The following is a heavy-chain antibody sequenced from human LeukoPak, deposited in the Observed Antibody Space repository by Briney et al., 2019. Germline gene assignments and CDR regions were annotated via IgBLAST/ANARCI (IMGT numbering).Heavy chain of an antibody. J-gene: IGHJ6*04. CDR2: IYYGGST. V-gene: IGHV4-31*11. CDR1: GGSIGSGAYY. D-gene: IGHD2-15*01. CDR3: ARDQVVVAAPNYYYYGMDV. Sequence: SQTLSLTCAVSGGSIGSGAYYWSWIRQHPGKGLEWIGYIYYGGSTYYNPPLKSRVTISVDTSKNQFSLKLSSVTAADTAVYYCARDQVVVAAPNYYYYGMDVWGKGTTVTVSS.